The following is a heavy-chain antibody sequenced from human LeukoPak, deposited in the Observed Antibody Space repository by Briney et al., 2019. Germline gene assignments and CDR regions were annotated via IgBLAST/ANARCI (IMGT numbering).Heavy chain of an antibody. Sequence: PSQTLSLTCTVSGGSISSGDYYWSWIRQPPGKGLEWIGYIYYSGSTYYNPSLKSRVTISVDTSKNQFSLKLSSVPAADTAVYYCAKLDSSSSDAFDIWGQGTMVTVSS. V-gene: IGHV4-30-4*08. CDR3: AKLDSSSSDAFDI. CDR1: GGSISSGDYY. J-gene: IGHJ3*02. CDR2: IYYSGST. D-gene: IGHD3-22*01.